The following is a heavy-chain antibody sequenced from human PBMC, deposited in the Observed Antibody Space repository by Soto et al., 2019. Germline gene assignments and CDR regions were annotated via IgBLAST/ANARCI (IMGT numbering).Heavy chain of an antibody. CDR3: AREAEYSSSSSSRYYYYMDV. V-gene: IGHV1-18*01. CDR2: ISAYNGNT. J-gene: IGHJ6*03. Sequence: ASVKVSCKASGYTFTSYGISWVRQAPGQGLEWMGWISAYNGNTNYAQKLQGRVTMTTDTSTSTAYMELRSLRSDDTAVYYCAREAEYSSSSSSRYYYYMDVWGKGTTVTVSS. D-gene: IGHD6-6*01. CDR1: GYTFTSYG.